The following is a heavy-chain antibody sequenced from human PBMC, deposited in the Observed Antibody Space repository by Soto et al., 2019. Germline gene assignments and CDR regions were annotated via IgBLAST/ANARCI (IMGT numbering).Heavy chain of an antibody. J-gene: IGHJ4*02. CDR3: ASVRAAPGSYYLVY. Sequence: QVQLVQSGAEVKKPGASVKVSCKASGYTFTSYGWVRQAPGQGLEWMGGVSGPNGNTNYAQKLQGRVTMTTDTSTSTAYKEPRSLRSEDTAVYYCASVRAAPGSYYLVYWGQGTLVTVSS. CDR2: VSGPNGNT. V-gene: IGHV1-18*01. CDR1: GYTFTSYG. D-gene: IGHD6-13*01.